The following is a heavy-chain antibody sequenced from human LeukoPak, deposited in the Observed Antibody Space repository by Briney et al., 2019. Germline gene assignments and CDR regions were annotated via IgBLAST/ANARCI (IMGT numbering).Heavy chain of an antibody. D-gene: IGHD3-16*01. Sequence: ASVKVSYKASGYTFTSYGISWVRQAPGHRREGMGWINTNTGNPTYAQGFTGRFVFSLDTSVSPAYLQISSLKAEDPAVYSCARGGGGYYYFHMDVWGKGTRVTV. J-gene: IGHJ6*03. CDR1: GYTFTSYG. V-gene: IGHV7-4-1*02. CDR2: INTNTGNP. CDR3: ARGGGGYYYFHMDV.